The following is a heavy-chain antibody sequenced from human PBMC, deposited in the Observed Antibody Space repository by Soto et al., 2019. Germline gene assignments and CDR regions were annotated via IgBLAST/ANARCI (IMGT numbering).Heavy chain of an antibody. CDR3: ARDSRIAAAGDPYYYYGMDG. Sequence: SQTLSLTCAISGDSVSSNSAAWNWIRQSPSRGLEWLGRTYYRSKWYNDYAVSVKSRITINPDTSKNQFSLQLNSVTPEDTAVYYCARDSRIAAAGDPYYYYGMDGWGQGTTVTVSS. CDR2: TYYRSKWYN. J-gene: IGHJ6*02. CDR1: GDSVSSNSAA. V-gene: IGHV6-1*01. D-gene: IGHD6-13*01.